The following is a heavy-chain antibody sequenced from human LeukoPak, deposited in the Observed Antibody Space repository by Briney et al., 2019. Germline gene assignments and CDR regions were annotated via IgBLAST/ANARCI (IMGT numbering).Heavy chain of an antibody. CDR3: ARSSGTGTFSY. CDR1: GDSISRSTYY. Sequence: SETLSLTCIVSGDSISRSTYYWAWIRQPPGKGLEWIGSVYYGRSPYFNPSLESRATISVDTSKNHFSLKMSSVTAADTAVYHCARSSGTGTFSYWGQGTLVTVSS. D-gene: IGHD6-25*01. CDR2: VYYGRSP. V-gene: IGHV4-39*02. J-gene: IGHJ4*02.